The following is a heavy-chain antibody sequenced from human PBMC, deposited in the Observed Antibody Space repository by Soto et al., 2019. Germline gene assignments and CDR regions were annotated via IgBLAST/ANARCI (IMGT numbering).Heavy chain of an antibody. CDR1: GGSVSSCCNY. CDR2: IHNSGST. J-gene: IGHJ4*02. V-gene: IGHV4-39*01. D-gene: IGHD6-6*01. CDR3: ARGLSSPSATGI. Sequence: QPQLRESGPGLVKPSETLSLTCTVSGGSVSSCCNYWGWVRQPPGKGLEWIGSIHNSGSTSYNPSLRSRVTISVDTPKNQFSLTLTSVTAADTAVYYCARGLSSPSATGIWGQGILVTVSS.